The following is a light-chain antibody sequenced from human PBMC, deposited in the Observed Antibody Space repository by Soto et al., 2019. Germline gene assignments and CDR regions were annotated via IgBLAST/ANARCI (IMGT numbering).Light chain of an antibody. CDR2: KAS. CDR1: QRISTW. CDR3: QQYDDYWT. J-gene: IGKJ1*01. Sequence: DIPMTQSPSTLSASVGDRVTITCRASQRISTWLAWYQQKPGKAPKLLIYKASSLESGVPSRFSGSGSGTDFTLTISSLQPDDSATYFCQQYDDYWTFGQGTKVEIK. V-gene: IGKV1-5*03.